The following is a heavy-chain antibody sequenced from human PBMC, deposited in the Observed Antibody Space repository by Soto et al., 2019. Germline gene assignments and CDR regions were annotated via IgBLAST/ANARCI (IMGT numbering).Heavy chain of an antibody. CDR1: GLTLSTSS. D-gene: IGHD3-22*01. V-gene: IGHV3-48*01. J-gene: IGHJ5*02. CDR3: GKVADSGYYTVDR. CDR2: IRRHTSVT. Sequence: EVQLVESGGMLVQPGGSLRLSCAASGLTLSTSSMNWVRQAPGKGLEWISYIRRHTSVTSYADSVKGRFTISRDSAKNSLYLQMDSRRVEDTAVYYWGKVADSGYYTVDRWGQGTLVTVSS.